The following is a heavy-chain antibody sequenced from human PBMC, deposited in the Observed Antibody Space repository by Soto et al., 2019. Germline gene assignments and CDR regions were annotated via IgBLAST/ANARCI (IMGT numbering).Heavy chain of an antibody. Sequence: QVQLVQSGAEVKKPGSSVKVSCKASGGTFSSYAISWVRQAPGQGLEWMGGIIPIFGTANYAQKFQGRVTITADESTSTAYMELSSLRSEDTAVYYCARGDYDFWSGYNEIINWFDPWGQGTLVTVSS. J-gene: IGHJ5*02. CDR2: IIPIFGTA. D-gene: IGHD3-3*01. CDR1: GGTFSSYA. V-gene: IGHV1-69*01. CDR3: ARGDYDFWSGYNEIINWFDP.